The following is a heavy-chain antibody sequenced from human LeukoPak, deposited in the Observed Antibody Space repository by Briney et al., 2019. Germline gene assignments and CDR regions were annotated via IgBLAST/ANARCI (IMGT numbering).Heavy chain of an antibody. CDR2: MNPNSGNT. D-gene: IGHD6-19*01. CDR3: ARDSSGWYHWFDP. Sequence: ASVKVSCKASGYTFTSYGISWVRQATGQGLEWMGWMNPNSGNTGYAQKFQGRVTITRNTSISTAYMELRSLRSEDTAVYYCARDSSGWYHWFDPWGQGTLVTVSS. V-gene: IGHV1-8*02. CDR1: GYTFTSYG. J-gene: IGHJ5*02.